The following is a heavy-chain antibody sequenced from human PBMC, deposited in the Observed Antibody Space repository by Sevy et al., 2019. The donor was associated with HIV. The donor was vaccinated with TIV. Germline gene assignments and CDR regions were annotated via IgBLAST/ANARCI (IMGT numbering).Heavy chain of an antibody. J-gene: IGHJ6*02. CDR2: IYYSGST. V-gene: IGHV4-59*01. D-gene: IGHD2-8*02. Sequence: SETLSPTCTVSGGSISSYYWSWIRQPPGKGLEWIGYIYYSGSTNYNPSLKSRVTISVDTSKNQFSLKLSSVTAADTAVYYCACSYWNYYGMDVWGQGTTVTVSS. CDR1: GGSISSYY. CDR3: ACSYWNYYGMDV.